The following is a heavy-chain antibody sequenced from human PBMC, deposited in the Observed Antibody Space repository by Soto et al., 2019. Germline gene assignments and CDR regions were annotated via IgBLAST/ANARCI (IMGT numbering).Heavy chain of an antibody. J-gene: IGHJ4*02. Sequence: QVQLVESGGGVVQPGGSLRLSCATSGFTFSSYGMHWVRQAPGKGLEWVAVIYYDGGTKYYADSVKGRFTISRDNSKNTLYLQMNSLRVEDTALYKCARDHCGTYSGSFPPGHYFDYGGQGALVTVSS. V-gene: IGHV3-33*01. CDR3: ARDHCGTYSGSFPPGHYFDY. CDR2: IYYDGGTK. D-gene: IGHD1-26*01. CDR1: GFTFSSYG.